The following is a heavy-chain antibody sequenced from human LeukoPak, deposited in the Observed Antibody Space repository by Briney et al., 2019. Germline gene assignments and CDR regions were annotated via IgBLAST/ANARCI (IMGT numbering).Heavy chain of an antibody. J-gene: IGHJ4*02. D-gene: IGHD6-13*01. CDR2: IYSGGNT. CDR3: ASHGGSSWWKFDY. CDR1: GFTLSSNY. V-gene: IGHV3-53*01. Sequence: RGSLRLSCAASGFTLSSNYMSWVRQAPGKGLEWVSVIYSGGNTYYADSVKGRFTISRDNSKNTLYLQMNSLRAEDTAVYYCASHGGSSWWKFDYWGQGTLVTVSS.